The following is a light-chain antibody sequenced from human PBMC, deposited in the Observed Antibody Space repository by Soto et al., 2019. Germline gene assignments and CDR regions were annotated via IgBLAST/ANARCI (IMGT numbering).Light chain of an antibody. J-gene: IGKJ4*01. CDR3: QQGHSFPLT. Sequence: DIQMTQSPSSVSASVGDRVTIACRARQDISGRLAWYQQRPGEAPKLLIFSASTLQSGVPSRFSGSGSGTDYTLTISSLQPEDLATYSCQQGHSFPLTFGGGTKVEI. CDR2: SAS. CDR1: QDISGR. V-gene: IGKV1-12*01.